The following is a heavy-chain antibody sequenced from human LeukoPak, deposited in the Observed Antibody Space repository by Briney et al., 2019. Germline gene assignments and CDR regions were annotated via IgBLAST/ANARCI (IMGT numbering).Heavy chain of an antibody. Sequence: SVKVSCKASGGTFSSYAISWVRQAPGQGLEWMGGIIPIFGTANYAQKFQGRVTMTTDTSTSTAYMELRSLRSDDTALYYCARDGHRMYYYGGSDYHFDYWGQGTLVTVSS. J-gene: IGHJ4*02. V-gene: IGHV1-69*05. CDR3: ARDGHRMYYYGGSDYHFDY. D-gene: IGHD3-22*01. CDR1: GGTFSSYA. CDR2: IIPIFGTA.